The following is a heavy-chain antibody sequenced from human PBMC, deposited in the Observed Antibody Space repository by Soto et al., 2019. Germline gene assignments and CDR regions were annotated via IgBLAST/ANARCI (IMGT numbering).Heavy chain of an antibody. D-gene: IGHD3-16*01. Sequence: EVQLVESGGGLVQPGGSLRLSCAASGFTVSTKYMSWVRQAPGKGLEWVSVIYSGGSTFYADSGRGRFTISRDHSKNTVTLDMNSLGAEDTAVYYCARDPWAADFWGQGTLVTVSS. J-gene: IGHJ4*02. V-gene: IGHV3-66*01. CDR1: GFTVSTKY. CDR3: ARDPWAADF. CDR2: IYSGGST.